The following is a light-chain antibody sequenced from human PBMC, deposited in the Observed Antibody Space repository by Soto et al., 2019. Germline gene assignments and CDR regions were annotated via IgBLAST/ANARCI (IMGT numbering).Light chain of an antibody. CDR1: NSDVGGYNS. CDR3: SAWDDSLNGVL. J-gene: IGLJ2*01. CDR2: AVS. Sequence: QSVLTQPRSVSGSPGQSVTISCTGTNSDVGGYNSVSWYQQLPGKAPKLMISAVSQRPSGVPDRFSGSKSGNTASLAISGLQSEDEAIYYCSAWDDSLNGVLFGGGTKLTVL. V-gene: IGLV2-11*01.